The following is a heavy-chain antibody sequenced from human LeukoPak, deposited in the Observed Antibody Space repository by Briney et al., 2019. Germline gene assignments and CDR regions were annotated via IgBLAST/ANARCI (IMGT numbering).Heavy chain of an antibody. V-gene: IGHV3-23*01. CDR2: IRGSGGST. CDR1: GFNFRGYA. CDR3: AKARSSSWYYFDS. D-gene: IGHD6-13*01. J-gene: IGHJ4*02. Sequence: GGSLRLSCKASGFNFRGYAMSWVRQAPGKGLEWVSSIRGSGGSTDFADSVKGRFTISKDNSQNTLYLQMDSLRADHTAVYYCAKARSSSWYYFDSWGQGTLVIVSS.